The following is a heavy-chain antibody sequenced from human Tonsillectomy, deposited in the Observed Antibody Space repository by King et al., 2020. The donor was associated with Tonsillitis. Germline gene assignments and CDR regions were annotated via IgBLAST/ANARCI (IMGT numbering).Heavy chain of an antibody. Sequence: VQLVESGGGLIQPGGSLRLSCAASGFTVSSNYMSWVRQAPGKGLEWVSITYSGGGSYYADSVKGRFTISRDNSKNTLYLQMNSLRADDTAVYYCARDKMIRGAAYYYYGMDVWGQGTTVTVSS. J-gene: IGHJ6*02. CDR2: TYSGGGS. V-gene: IGHV3-53*01. D-gene: IGHD3-10*01. CDR3: ARDKMIRGAAYYYYGMDV. CDR1: GFTVSSNY.